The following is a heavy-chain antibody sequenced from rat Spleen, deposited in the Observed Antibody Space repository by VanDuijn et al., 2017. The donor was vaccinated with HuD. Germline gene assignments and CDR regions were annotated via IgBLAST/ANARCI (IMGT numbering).Heavy chain of an antibody. Sequence: EVQLVESGGGLVQPGRSMKLSCAASGFTFSNYDMAWIRQAPGKGLEWVASITSTGDNIYYPDSVKGRFTLSRDNAKSTLYLHMNSLRSEDTATYYCARPSTFYYVMDAWGQGDSVTVSS. V-gene: IGHV5-25*01. CDR2: ITSTGDNI. J-gene: IGHJ4*01. CDR1: GFTFSNYD. D-gene: IGHD1-10*01. CDR3: ARPSTFYYVMDA.